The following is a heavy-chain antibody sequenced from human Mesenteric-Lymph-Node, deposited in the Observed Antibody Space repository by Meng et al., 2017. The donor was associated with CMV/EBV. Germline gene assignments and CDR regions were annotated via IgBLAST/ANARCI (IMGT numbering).Heavy chain of an antibody. CDR1: GYTFTGYY. V-gene: IGHV1-2*02. CDR3: ARDIAGYNWFDP. D-gene: IGHD2-15*01. Sequence: SCKASGYTFTGYYMHWVRQAPGQGLEWMGWINPNSGATDYAQNFQGRVTLTRDTSISTAYMELSSLRSDDTAVYYCARDIAGYNWFDPWGQGTLVTVSS. J-gene: IGHJ5*02. CDR2: INPNSGAT.